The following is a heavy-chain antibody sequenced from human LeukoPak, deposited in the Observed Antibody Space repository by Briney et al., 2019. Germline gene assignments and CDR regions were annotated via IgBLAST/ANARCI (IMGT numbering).Heavy chain of an antibody. D-gene: IGHD2-2*01. CDR2: INHSGST. CDR3: ARVGYCSSTSCYVGDY. CDR1: GGSISSYY. Sequence: PSETLSLTCTVSGGSISSYYWSWIRQPPGKGLEWIGEINHSGSTNYNPSLKSRVTISVDTSKNQFSLKLSAVTAADTAVYYCARVGYCSSTSCYVGDYWGQGTLVTVSS. J-gene: IGHJ4*02. V-gene: IGHV4-34*01.